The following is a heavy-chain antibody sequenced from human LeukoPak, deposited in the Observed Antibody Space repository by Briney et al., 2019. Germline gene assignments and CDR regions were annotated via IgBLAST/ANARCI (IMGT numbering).Heavy chain of an antibody. D-gene: IGHD3-9*01. CDR2: ISYDGSNK. Sequence: PGGSLRLSCAASGFTFSSYAMHWVRQAPGKGLEWVAVISYDGSNKYYADSVKGRFTISRDNSKNTLYLQMNSLRAEDTAVYYCAGLPPVLRYFDWLFDPGYYFDYWGQGTLVTVSS. V-gene: IGHV3-30*04. CDR3: AGLPPVLRYFDWLFDPGYYFDY. J-gene: IGHJ4*02. CDR1: GFTFSSYA.